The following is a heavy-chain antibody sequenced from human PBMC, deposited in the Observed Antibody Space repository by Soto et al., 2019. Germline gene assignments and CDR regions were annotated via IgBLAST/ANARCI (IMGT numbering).Heavy chain of an antibody. V-gene: IGHV3-72*01. J-gene: IGHJ6*02. CDR3: ARYGMDV. Sequence: PGGPLRLSCAASGFTFSDHYMDWVRQAPGKGLEWVGRTRNKANSYTTEYAASVKGRFTISRDDSKNSLYLQMNSLKTEDTAVYYCARYGMDVWGQGTTVTVSS. CDR1: GFTFSDHY. CDR2: TRNKANSYTT.